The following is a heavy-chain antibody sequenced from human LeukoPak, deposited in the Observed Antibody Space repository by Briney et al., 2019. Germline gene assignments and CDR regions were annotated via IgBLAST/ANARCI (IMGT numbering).Heavy chain of an antibody. V-gene: IGHV1-18*01. CDR2: INPHSGDT. CDR3: ARDYPKAAAGDNFDY. D-gene: IGHD6-13*01. J-gene: IGHJ4*02. CDR1: GYTFTGYY. Sequence: ASVKVSCKASGYTFTGYYIHWVRQAPGQGLEWMGWINPHSGDTNYAQKLQGRVTMTTDTSTSTAYMELRSLRSDDTAVYYCARDYPKAAAGDNFDYWGQGTLVTVSS.